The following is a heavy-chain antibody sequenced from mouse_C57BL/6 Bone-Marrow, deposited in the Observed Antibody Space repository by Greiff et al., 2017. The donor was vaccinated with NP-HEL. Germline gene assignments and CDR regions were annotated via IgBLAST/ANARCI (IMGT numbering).Heavy chain of an antibody. CDR3: ARHYYSNYFDY. J-gene: IGHJ2*01. V-gene: IGHV5-6*01. D-gene: IGHD2-5*01. CDR2: ISSGGSYT. Sequence: EVQGVESGGDLVKPGGSLNLSCAASGFTFSSYGMSWVRQTPDKRLEWVATISSGGSYTYYPDSVKGRFTISRDNAKNTLYLQMSSLKSEDTAMYYCARHYYSNYFDYWGQGTTLTVSS. CDR1: GFTFSSYG.